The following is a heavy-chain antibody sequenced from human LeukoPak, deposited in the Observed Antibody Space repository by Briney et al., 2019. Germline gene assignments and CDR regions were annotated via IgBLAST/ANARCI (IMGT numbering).Heavy chain of an antibody. CDR1: GYTFTGYY. CDR3: ASWAGGNAPVASFDY. J-gene: IGHJ4*02. D-gene: IGHD2-21*01. CDR2: INLNSGDT. V-gene: IGHV1-2*02. Sequence: ASVKVSCKPSGYTFTGYYMHWMRQAPGQGLEWVGWINLNSGDTNYAQKFQGRVTMTRDTSISTAYMELRRLRSGDTAVYYCASWAGGNAPVASFDYWGQGTLVTVSS.